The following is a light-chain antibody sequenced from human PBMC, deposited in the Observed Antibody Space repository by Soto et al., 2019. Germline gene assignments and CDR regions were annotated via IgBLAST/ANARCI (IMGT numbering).Light chain of an antibody. J-gene: IGKJ5*01. V-gene: IGKV3-15*01. CDR1: QSVGSN. Sequence: EIVMTQSPVTLSVSPGEGATLSCGASQSVGSNLAWYQQKPGQAPRLLIYGASTRATGIPARFSGSGSGTEFTLTISSLQSEDFAVYYCQQYNNWPPITFGQGTRLEIK. CDR2: GAS. CDR3: QQYNNWPPIT.